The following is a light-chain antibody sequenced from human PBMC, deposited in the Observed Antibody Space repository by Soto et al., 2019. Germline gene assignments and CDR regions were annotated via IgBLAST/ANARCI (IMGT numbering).Light chain of an antibody. V-gene: IGKV1-33*01. CDR2: DAS. J-gene: IGKJ2*01. CDR1: QDIGNY. CDR3: QQYDTLPPYT. Sequence: DIQMTQSPSSLSASVGDRVTIASQANQDIGNYLNWYQQKPGKAPRLLIYDASNLEIGVPSRFSGSGSGTDFTFTISNLQPEDIATYYCQQYDTLPPYTFGQGTKVELK.